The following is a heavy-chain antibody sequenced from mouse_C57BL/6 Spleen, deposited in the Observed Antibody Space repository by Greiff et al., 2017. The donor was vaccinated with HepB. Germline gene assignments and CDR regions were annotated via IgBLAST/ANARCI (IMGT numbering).Heavy chain of an antibody. Sequence: VQLQQSGPELVKPGASVKISCKASGYTFTDYYMNWVKQSHGKSLEWIGDINPNNGGTSYNQKFKGKATLTVDKSSSTAYMELRSLTSEDSAVYYCARCPHYYAMDYWGQGTSVTVSS. CDR2: INPNNGGT. CDR3: ARCPHYYAMDY. CDR1: GYTFTDYY. J-gene: IGHJ4*01. V-gene: IGHV1-26*01.